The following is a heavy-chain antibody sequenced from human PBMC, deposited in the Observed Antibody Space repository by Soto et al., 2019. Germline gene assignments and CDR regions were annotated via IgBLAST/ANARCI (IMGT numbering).Heavy chain of an antibody. D-gene: IGHD3-22*01. J-gene: IGHJ3*02. Sequence: GASVKVSCKASGYTFTSYYMHWVRQAPGQGLEWMGIINPSGGSTSYAQKFQGRVTMTRDTSTSTVYMELSSLRSEDTAVYYCARAGRITMIVVVLEAFDIWGQGTMVTVS. V-gene: IGHV1-46*01. CDR3: ARAGRITMIVVVLEAFDI. CDR2: INPSGGST. CDR1: GYTFTSYY.